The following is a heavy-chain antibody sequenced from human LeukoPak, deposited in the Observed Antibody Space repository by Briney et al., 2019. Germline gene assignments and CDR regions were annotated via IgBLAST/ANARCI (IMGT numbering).Heavy chain of an antibody. Sequence: SETLSLTCAVSGGSISSSNWWSWVRQPPGKGLEWIGEIYHSGSTNYNPSLKSRVTISVDKSKNQFSPKLSSVTAADTAVYYCARYCSGGSCYEQAFDIWGQGTMVTVSS. CDR3: ARYCSGGSCYEQAFDI. CDR1: GGSISSSNW. D-gene: IGHD2-15*01. CDR2: IYHSGST. V-gene: IGHV4-4*02. J-gene: IGHJ3*02.